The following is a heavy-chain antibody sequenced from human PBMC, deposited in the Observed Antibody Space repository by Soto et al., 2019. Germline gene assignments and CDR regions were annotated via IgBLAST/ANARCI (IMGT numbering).Heavy chain of an antibody. CDR3: ANGRLHSRGEYCDY. J-gene: IGHJ4*02. D-gene: IGHD3-10*01. V-gene: IGHV1-18*01. Sequence: QVQVVQAGSEVKEPGASVKVSCRASGYTFTDYGIGWVRQAPGHGLEWMGWINTYTGGTNYAQKFRGRVTMTTDTSTSTAYMELGSLTSDDTALYYCANGRLHSRGEYCDYWGQGTLVTVSS. CDR2: INTYTGGT. CDR1: GYTFTDYG.